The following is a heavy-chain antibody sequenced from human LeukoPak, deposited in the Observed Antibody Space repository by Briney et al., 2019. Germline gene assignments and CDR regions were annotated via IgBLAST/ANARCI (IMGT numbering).Heavy chain of an antibody. D-gene: IGHD3-22*01. CDR2: IYYSGST. CDR3: ARLKRNYDASGYFDY. V-gene: IGHV4-59*08. J-gene: IGHJ4*02. CDR1: GGSISTYH. Sequence: SETLSLTCTVSGGSISTYHWSWMRQPPGKGLEWIGYIYYSGSTNYNPSLKSRVTISVDTSKNQFSLKLSSVTAADTAVFYCARLKRNYDASGYFDYWGQGTLVTVSS.